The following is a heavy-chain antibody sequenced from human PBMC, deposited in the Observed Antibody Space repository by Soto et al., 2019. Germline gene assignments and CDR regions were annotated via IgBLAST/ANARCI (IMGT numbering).Heavy chain of an antibody. CDR3: ARLEYYGSGSYWYFDL. CDR1: GGSISSYY. V-gene: IGHV4-59*08. Sequence: QVQLQESGPGLVKPSETLSLTCTVSGGSISSYYWSWIRQPPGKGLEWMGYIYYSGSTKYNPSLKSRVILSVDTSKNQFSLKMSSVTAADTAVYYCARLEYYGSGSYWYFDLWGRGTLVTVSS. CDR2: IYYSGST. J-gene: IGHJ2*01. D-gene: IGHD3-10*01.